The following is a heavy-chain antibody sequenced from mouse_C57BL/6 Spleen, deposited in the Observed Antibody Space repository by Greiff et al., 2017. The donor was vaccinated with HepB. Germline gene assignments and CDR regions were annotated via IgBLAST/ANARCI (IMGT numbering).Heavy chain of an antibody. Sequence: VQLQQPGAELVMPGASVKLSCKASGYTFTSYWMHWVKQRPGQGLEWIGGIDPSDSYTNYNQKFKGKSTLTVDKSSSTADMQLSSLTSEDSAVYYCERGVMDCYCYYYAIDYWGQGTSVTVSS. CDR3: ERGVMDCYCYYYAIDY. J-gene: IGHJ4*01. D-gene: IGHD2-3*01. V-gene: IGHV1-69*01. CDR1: GYTFTSYW. CDR2: IDPSDSYT.